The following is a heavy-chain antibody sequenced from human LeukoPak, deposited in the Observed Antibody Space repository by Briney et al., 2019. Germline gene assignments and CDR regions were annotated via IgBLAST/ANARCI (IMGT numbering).Heavy chain of an antibody. Sequence: GASVKVSCKASGGTFSSYAISWVRQAPGQGLEWMGGIIPIFGTANYAQKFQGRVTITADKSTSTAYMELSSLRSEDTAVYYCAAYYDFWSGYYSAYYYYYMDVWGKGTTVTVSS. CDR1: GGTFSSYA. V-gene: IGHV1-69*06. CDR2: IIPIFGTA. CDR3: AAYYDFWSGYYSAYYYYYMDV. D-gene: IGHD3-3*01. J-gene: IGHJ6*03.